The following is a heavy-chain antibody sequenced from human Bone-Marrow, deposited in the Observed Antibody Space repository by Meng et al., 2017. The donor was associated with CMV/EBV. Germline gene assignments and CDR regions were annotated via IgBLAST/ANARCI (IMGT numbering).Heavy chain of an antibody. J-gene: IGHJ6*02. CDR2: INPNSGGK. Sequence: ASVKVSCKASGYTFTGYYMHWVRQAPGQGLEWMGWINPNSGGKNYAQKFQGRVTMTRDTSISTAYMELSRLRSDDTAVYYCAGMRMPGPYYYGMDVWGQGTTVTVPS. V-gene: IGHV1-2*02. CDR3: AGMRMPGPYYYGMDV. CDR1: GYTFTGYY. D-gene: IGHD1-14*01.